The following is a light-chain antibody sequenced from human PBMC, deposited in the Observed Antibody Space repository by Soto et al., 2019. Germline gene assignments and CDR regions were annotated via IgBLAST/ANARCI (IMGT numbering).Light chain of an antibody. CDR3: QQYYRSSIT. CDR2: DAS. CDR1: QSLNNY. V-gene: IGKV1-5*01. J-gene: IGKJ5*01. Sequence: DIQMTQSPSTLSASVVDRVTITFRAIQSLNNYLAWYQQKPGKAPKLLIYDASTLERGVPSRFSGTGSGTEFTLTISSLQPDDFATYYCQQYYRSSITFGQGTRLEI.